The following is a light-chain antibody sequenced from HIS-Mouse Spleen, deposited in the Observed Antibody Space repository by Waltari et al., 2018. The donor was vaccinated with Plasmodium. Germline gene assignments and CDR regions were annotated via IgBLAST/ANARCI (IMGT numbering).Light chain of an antibody. Sequence: EIVLTQSPATLSLSPGVIATLSCRASQSVSSDLAWYQQKPGQAPRLLIYDASNRATGIPARFSGSGSGTDFTLTISSLEPEDFAVYYCQQRSNWPRVLTFGGGTKVEIK. J-gene: IGKJ4*01. CDR3: QQRSNWPRVLT. V-gene: IGKV3-11*01. CDR2: DAS. CDR1: QSVSSD.